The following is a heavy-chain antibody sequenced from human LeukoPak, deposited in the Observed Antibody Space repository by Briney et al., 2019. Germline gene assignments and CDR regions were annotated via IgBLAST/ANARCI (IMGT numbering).Heavy chain of an antibody. V-gene: IGHV3-23*01. Sequence: GGSLRLSCAASVFTFSSYAMSWVRQAPGKGLEWVSAISGSGGSTYYADSVKGRFTISRDNSKNTLYLQMNSLRAEDTAVYYCASLPGGYCSSTSCSGDYWGQGTLVTVSS. CDR1: VFTFSSYA. D-gene: IGHD2-2*03. CDR2: ISGSGGST. J-gene: IGHJ4*02. CDR3: ASLPGGYCSSTSCSGDY.